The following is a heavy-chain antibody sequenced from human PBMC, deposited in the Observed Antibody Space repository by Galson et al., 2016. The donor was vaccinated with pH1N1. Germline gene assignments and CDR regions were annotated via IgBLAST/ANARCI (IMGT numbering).Heavy chain of an antibody. CDR1: GYTFTIYA. J-gene: IGHJ3*02. Sequence: SVKVSCKASGYTFTIYAIHWVRQAPGQSLEWMGWINVGNGNTKYSQKFQDRVTITRDTSATTAYMELSSLRFEDTAVYYCARSLMNQFEAFDIWGQGTMVTVSS. V-gene: IGHV1-3*01. CDR2: INVGNGNT. CDR3: ARSLMNQFEAFDI. D-gene: IGHD1-14*01.